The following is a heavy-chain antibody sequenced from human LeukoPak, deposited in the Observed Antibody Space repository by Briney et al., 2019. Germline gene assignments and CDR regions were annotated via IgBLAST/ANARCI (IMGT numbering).Heavy chain of an antibody. J-gene: IGHJ4*02. CDR3: ARGSSTQV. D-gene: IGHD2-2*01. V-gene: IGHV4-38-2*01. CDR1: GYSISSGYY. Sequence: KPSETLSLTRAVSGYSISSGYYWGWIRQPPGKGLEWIGSIYHSGSTYYNPSLKSRVTISVDTPKNQFSLKLSSVTAADTAVYYCARGSSTQVWGQGTLVTVSS. CDR2: IYHSGST.